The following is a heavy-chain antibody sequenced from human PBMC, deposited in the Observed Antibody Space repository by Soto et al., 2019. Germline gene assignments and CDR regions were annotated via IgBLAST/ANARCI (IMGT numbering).Heavy chain of an antibody. V-gene: IGHV1-69*13. CDR2: IIPIFGTA. Sequence: GASVKVSCKASGGTFSSYAISWVRQAPGQGLEWMGGIIPIFGTANYAQKFQGRVTITADESTSTAYMELSSLRSEDTAVYYCASTAAAVDYYYYGMDVWGQGTTVTVSS. D-gene: IGHD6-13*01. CDR1: GGTFSSYA. J-gene: IGHJ6*02. CDR3: ASTAAAVDYYYYGMDV.